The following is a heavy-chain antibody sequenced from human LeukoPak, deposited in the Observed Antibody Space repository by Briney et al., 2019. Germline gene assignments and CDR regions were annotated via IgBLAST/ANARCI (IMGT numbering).Heavy chain of an antibody. Sequence: SETLSLTCAVYGGSFSGYYWSWIRQPPGKGLEWIGEINHSGSTNYNPSLKSRVTISVDTSKNQFSLKLSSVTAADTAVYYCARGGAPGAFTIFGVVIIGWFDPWGQGTLVTVSS. CDR1: GGSFSGYY. J-gene: IGHJ5*02. CDR3: ARGGAPGAFTIFGVVIIGWFDP. V-gene: IGHV4-34*01. CDR2: INHSGST. D-gene: IGHD3-3*01.